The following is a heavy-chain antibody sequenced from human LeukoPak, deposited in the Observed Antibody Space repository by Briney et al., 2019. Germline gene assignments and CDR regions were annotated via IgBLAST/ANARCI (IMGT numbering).Heavy chain of an antibody. Sequence: ASVKVSCKASGGTFSSYAISWVRQAPGQGLEWMGWVSPYNGDTKFGDNFPGRVTLTTDTSTSTAYMELTSLTSDDTAMYYCARDPDYYDSVGYYHPNERPFDTWGQGTMVTVSS. CDR1: GGTFSSYA. CDR3: ARDPDYYDSVGYYHPNERPFDT. J-gene: IGHJ3*02. CDR2: VSPYNGDT. V-gene: IGHV1-18*01. D-gene: IGHD3-22*01.